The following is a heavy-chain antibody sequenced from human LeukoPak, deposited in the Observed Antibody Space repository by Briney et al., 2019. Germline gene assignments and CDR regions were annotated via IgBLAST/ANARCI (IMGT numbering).Heavy chain of an antibody. D-gene: IGHD6-25*01. Sequence: PSETLSLTCSVSGGSISPYYWSWFRQPPGKGLEWIGYIFHSGITTYNPSLRSRVTISLDSSKNQLFLRLTSVTAADTAMYYCARAETLAAIYFDFWGQGSLVTVSS. CDR2: IFHSGIT. J-gene: IGHJ4*02. CDR3: ARAETLAAIYFDF. V-gene: IGHV4-59*01. CDR1: GGSISPYY.